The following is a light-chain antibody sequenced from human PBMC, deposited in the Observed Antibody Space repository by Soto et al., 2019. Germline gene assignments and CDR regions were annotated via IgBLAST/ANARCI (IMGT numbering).Light chain of an antibody. Sequence: QSALTQPASVSGYPGQSITISCTGTTSDVGSHNFVSWYQQLPGKAPKLLIYEVTNRPSGTSNRFSGSKSGNTASLTISGRQAEDEADYYCSSFTNSILVFGGGTKLTVL. CDR1: TSDVGSHNF. CDR3: SSFTNSILV. J-gene: IGLJ3*02. CDR2: EVT. V-gene: IGLV2-14*01.